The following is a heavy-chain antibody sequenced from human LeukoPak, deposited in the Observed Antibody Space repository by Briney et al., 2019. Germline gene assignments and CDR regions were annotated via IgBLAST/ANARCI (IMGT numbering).Heavy chain of an antibody. CDR2: IYYTGST. CDR3: ARLSKGRYFDYIFDY. J-gene: IGHJ4*02. V-gene: IGHV4-39*01. D-gene: IGHD3-9*01. CDR1: GGSVSSTEFY. Sequence: ASETLSLTCTVSGGSVSSTEFYWGWIRQPPGKGLQWIGNIYYTGSTYYNPSLNSRVTMSVDTSQAQFSLKMTSVTAADTAVYYCARLSKGRYFDYIFDYWGQGTLVTVSS.